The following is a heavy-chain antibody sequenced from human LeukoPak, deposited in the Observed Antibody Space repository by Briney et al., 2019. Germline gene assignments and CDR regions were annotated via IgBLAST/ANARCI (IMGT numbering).Heavy chain of an antibody. J-gene: IGHJ4*02. CDR3: AKDSLSSPLNYYDSSGYTY. V-gene: IGHV6-1*01. D-gene: IGHD3-22*01. CDR1: GDRVSSNSAV. CDR2: TYYRSKWYY. Sequence: SQTLSLTCAISGDRVSSNSAVWNWIRQSPSRGLEWLGRTYYRSKWYYDYAVSMKSRLTINPDTSKNQFSLHLNSVTPEDTAVYYCAKDSLSSPLNYYDSSGYTYWGQGTLVTVSS.